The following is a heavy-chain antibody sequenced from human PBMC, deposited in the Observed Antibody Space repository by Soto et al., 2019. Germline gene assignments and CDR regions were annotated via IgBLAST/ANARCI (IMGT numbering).Heavy chain of an antibody. Sequence: LRLSCVVSGLTFSDYGFHWVRQAPGKGLDWVAAISYDGSFVYYADSVRGRFTISRDNSRNTLDLQMNTLRHEDTAVYYCAKERGRNRNFAMDVWGQGTSVTVSS. CDR3: AKERGRNRNFAMDV. D-gene: IGHD1-1*01. CDR2: ISYDGSFV. CDR1: GLTFSDYG. V-gene: IGHV3-30*18. J-gene: IGHJ6*02.